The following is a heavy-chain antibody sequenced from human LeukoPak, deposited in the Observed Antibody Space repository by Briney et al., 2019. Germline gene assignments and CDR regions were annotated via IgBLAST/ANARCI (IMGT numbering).Heavy chain of an antibody. CDR2: INHSGST. J-gene: IGHJ4*02. V-gene: IGHV4-34*01. CDR3: ARLAVAGYFDY. Sequence: PSETLSLTCAVYGGSFSGYYWSWIRQPPGKGLEWIGEINHSGSTNYSPSLKSRVTISVDTSKNQFSLKLSSVTAADTAVYYCARLAVAGYFDYWGQGTLVTVSS. D-gene: IGHD6-19*01. CDR1: GGSFSGYY.